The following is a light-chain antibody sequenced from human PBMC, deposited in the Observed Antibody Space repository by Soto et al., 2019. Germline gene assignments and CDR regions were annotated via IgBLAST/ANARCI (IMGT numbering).Light chain of an antibody. CDR3: SSYTSISNIDVV. CDR2: EVS. CDR1: SSDVGGYNY. J-gene: IGLJ2*01. V-gene: IGLV2-14*01. Sequence: QSSLAQPASVSGSPGQSITISCNGTSSDVGGYNYVSWYQQHPGKAPKVIIFEVSNRPSGVSHRFSGSKSGDTASLTISGLQAEDEADYYCSSYTSISNIDVVFGGGTKVTVL.